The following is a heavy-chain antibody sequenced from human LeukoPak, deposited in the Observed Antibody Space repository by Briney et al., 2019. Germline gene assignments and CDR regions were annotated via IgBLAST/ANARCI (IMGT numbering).Heavy chain of an antibody. CDR1: GXTFSSFS. Sequence: PGGSLRLPCVASGXTFSSFSMNWVRQAPGKGLEWISYISASSSTMYYADSVKGRFTISRDNAKNSLSLQINSLRDEDTAVFYCARDAGTGYFDYWGQGTLVTVSS. J-gene: IGHJ4*02. V-gene: IGHV3-48*02. D-gene: IGHD1-1*01. CDR3: ARDAGTGYFDY. CDR2: ISASSSTM.